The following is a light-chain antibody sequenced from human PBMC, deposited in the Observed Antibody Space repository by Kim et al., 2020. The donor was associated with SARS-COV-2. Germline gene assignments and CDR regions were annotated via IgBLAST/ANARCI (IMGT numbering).Light chain of an antibody. Sequence: SVKLTCTLSSGHSSYIIAWHQQQPGKAPRYLMKLEGSGSYNKGSGVPDRVSGSSSGADRYPTISSLQSEEEADYYCATWDSDFVVFGGGTQLTVL. V-gene: IGLV4-60*03. CDR2: LEGSGSY. J-gene: IGLJ2*01. CDR3: ATWDSDFVV. CDR1: SGHSSYI.